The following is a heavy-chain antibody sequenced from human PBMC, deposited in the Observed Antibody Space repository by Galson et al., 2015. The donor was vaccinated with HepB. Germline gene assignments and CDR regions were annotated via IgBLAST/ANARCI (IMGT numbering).Heavy chain of an antibody. Sequence: SLRLSCAASGFTFSSYGMHWVRQAPGKGLEWVAVISYDGSNKYYAESVKGRFTISRDNSKNTLYLQMNSLRAEDTAVYYCAKGDGDCSGGSCYHGMDVWGQGTTVTVSS. CDR2: ISYDGSNK. CDR1: GFTFSSYG. CDR3: AKGDGDCSGGSCYHGMDV. J-gene: IGHJ6*02. V-gene: IGHV3-30*18. D-gene: IGHD2-15*01.